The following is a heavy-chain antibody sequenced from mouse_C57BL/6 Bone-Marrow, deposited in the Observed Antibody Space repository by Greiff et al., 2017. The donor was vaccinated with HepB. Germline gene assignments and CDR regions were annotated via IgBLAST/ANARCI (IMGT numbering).Heavy chain of an antibody. CDR1: GFNIKDDY. V-gene: IGHV14-4*01. Sequence: DVQLQESGAELVRPGASVKLSCTASGFNIKDDYMHWVKQRPEQGLEWIGWIDPENGDTEYASKFQGKATITADTSSNTAYLQLSSLTSEDTAVYYCTTSLRSPYWGQGTLVTVSA. CDR3: TTSLRSPY. J-gene: IGHJ3*01. D-gene: IGHD1-1*01. CDR2: IDPENGDT.